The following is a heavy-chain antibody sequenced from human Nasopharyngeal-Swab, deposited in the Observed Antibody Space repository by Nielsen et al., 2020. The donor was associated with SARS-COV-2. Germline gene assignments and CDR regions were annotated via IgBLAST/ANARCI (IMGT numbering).Heavy chain of an antibody. CDR2: INPSSGST. J-gene: IGHJ6*03. CDR1: GYAFTSYY. CDR3: ARTYGSGSYMDV. V-gene: IGHV1-46*01. D-gene: IGHD3-10*01. Sequence: ASVKVSCKASGYAFTSYYMHWERQAPGQGLEWMGIINPSSGSTSYAQKFQGRVTMTRDTSTSTVYMELSSLRSEDTAVYYCARTYGSGSYMDVWGKGTTVTVS.